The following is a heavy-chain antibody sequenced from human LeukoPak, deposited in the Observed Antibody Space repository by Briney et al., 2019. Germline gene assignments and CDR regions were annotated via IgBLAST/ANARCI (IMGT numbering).Heavy chain of an antibody. V-gene: IGHV3-23*01. CDR1: RFIFSTYA. CDR2: ISASGGTT. Sequence: GGSLRLSCSASRFIFSTYAMSWVRQAPGKGLEWVSAISASGGTTFYADSAKGRFTISRDDSKNTLYLQMNSLGAGDTAVYYCTKDPYISQPRGPYAMDVWGQGTTVTVSS. D-gene: IGHD1-1*01. CDR3: TKDPYISQPRGPYAMDV. J-gene: IGHJ6*02.